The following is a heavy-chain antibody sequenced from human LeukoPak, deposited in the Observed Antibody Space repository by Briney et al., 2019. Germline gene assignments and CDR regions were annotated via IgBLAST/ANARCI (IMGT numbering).Heavy chain of an antibody. CDR1: GGSISDYY. Sequence: PSETLSLTCTVSGGSISDYYCSWIRQPPGKGLEWIGYIYYSGSTTYNPSLKSRVTMSVDTAKNQFSLKLRSVTAADTAIYYCARGDICSSSSCYLRPMDVWGKGATVTVSS. V-gene: IGHV4-59*01. CDR3: ARGDICSSSSCYLRPMDV. CDR2: IYYSGST. D-gene: IGHD2-2*01. J-gene: IGHJ6*03.